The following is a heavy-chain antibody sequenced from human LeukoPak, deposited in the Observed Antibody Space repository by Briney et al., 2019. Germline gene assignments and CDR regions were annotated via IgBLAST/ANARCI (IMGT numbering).Heavy chain of an antibody. CDR1: GGSISSSSYY. J-gene: IGHJ2*01. CDR2: IYYSGST. Sequence: PSETLSLTCTVSGGSISSSSYYWGWIRQPPGKGLEWIGSIYYSGSTNYNPSLKSRVTISVDTSKNQFSLKLSSVTAADTAVYYCARAGHYGDYAYWYFDLWGRGTLVTVSS. CDR3: ARAGHYGDYAYWYFDL. V-gene: IGHV4-39*07. D-gene: IGHD4-17*01.